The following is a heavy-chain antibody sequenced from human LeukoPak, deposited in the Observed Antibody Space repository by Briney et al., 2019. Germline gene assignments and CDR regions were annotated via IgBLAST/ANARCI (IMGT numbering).Heavy chain of an antibody. V-gene: IGHV4-34*01. Sequence: SETLSLSCAVYGGSFSGYYWSWIRQPPGKGLEWVGEINHSGSTNYNPSPKSRVTISVDTSKNQFSLKLSSVTAADTAVYYCARAPPRYSSSWYTISADYWGQGTLVTVSS. CDR3: ARAPPRYSSSWYTISADY. J-gene: IGHJ4*02. CDR1: GGSFSGYY. D-gene: IGHD6-13*01. CDR2: INHSGST.